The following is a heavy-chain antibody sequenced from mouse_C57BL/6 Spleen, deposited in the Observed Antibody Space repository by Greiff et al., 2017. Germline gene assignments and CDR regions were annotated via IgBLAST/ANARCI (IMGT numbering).Heavy chain of an antibody. CDR1: GFTFTAYY. J-gene: IGHJ2*01. D-gene: IGHD2-4*01. V-gene: IGHV7-3*01. Sequence: EVQRVESGGGLVQPGGSLSLSCAASGFTFTAYYMSWVRQPPGKALEWLGFIRNKANGYTTEYSASVKGRFTITRDNSQSSLYFQMMARRAEDSSAYYCASLYYDYDGGYYFDYWGQGTTLTVSS. CDR3: ASLYYDYDGGYYFDY. CDR2: IRNKANGYTT.